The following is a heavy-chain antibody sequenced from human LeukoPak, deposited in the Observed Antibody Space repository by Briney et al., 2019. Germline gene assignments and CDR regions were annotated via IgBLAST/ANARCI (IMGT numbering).Heavy chain of an antibody. CDR3: ARALPTWYFDL. J-gene: IGHJ2*01. V-gene: IGHV4-39*07. CDR2: IYHSGST. CDR1: GGSISSSSYY. Sequence: PSETLSLTCTVSGGSISSSSYYWGWIRQPPGKGLEWIGSIYHSGSTYYSPSPKSRLTMSIDTSMHQFSLKLTSVTATDTAVYYCARALPTWYFDLWGRGTLVTVSS.